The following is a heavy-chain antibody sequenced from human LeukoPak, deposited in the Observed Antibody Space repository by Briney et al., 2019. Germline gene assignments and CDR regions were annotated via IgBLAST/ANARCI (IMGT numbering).Heavy chain of an antibody. CDR1: GDSIRNSNYY. V-gene: IGHV4-39*01. CDR2: VSDSGGT. Sequence: SETLSLTCTVSGDSIRNSNYYWGWIRQPPGKGLEWIGSVSDSGGTYYKSSLKSRVTISVDTSKNQFSLKLRSVTAADTAVYYCARPISFGEVLFLPFDSWGQGTLVTVSS. D-gene: IGHD3-10*01. J-gene: IGHJ4*02. CDR3: ARPISFGEVLFLPFDS.